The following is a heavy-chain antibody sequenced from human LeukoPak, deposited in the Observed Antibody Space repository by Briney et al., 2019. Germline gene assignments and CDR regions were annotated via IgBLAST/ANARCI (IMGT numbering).Heavy chain of an antibody. CDR2: LYYSGST. CDR3: ARDFGIAAAGLDYYYYGMDV. V-gene: IGHV4-59*01. J-gene: IGHJ6*02. CDR1: GGSISSYY. Sequence: SETLSLTCTVSGGSISSYYWSWIRQPPGKGLEWIGYLYYSGSTNYNPSLKSRVTISVDTSKNQSSLKLSSVTAADTAVYYCARDFGIAAAGLDYYYYGMDVWAKGPRSPSP. D-gene: IGHD6-13*01.